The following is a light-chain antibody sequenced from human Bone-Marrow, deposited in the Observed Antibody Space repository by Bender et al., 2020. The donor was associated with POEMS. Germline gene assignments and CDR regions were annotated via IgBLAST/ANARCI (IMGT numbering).Light chain of an antibody. Sequence: QSALAQTASVSGSPGQSITISCSGAHYDIGSYDLVSWYQQHPGKAPKLLIFGVNKRPSGVSHRFSGSKSGNTASLTISALQPEDEADYYCCSYVGSRTWVFGGGSKVTVL. CDR2: GVN. J-gene: IGLJ3*02. CDR1: HYDIGSYDL. V-gene: IGLV2-23*02. CDR3: CSYVGSRTWV.